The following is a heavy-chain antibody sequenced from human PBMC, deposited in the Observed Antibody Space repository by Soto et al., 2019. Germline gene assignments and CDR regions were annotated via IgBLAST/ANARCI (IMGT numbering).Heavy chain of an antibody. Sequence: GGSLRLSCAASGFTFSSYSMNWVRQAPGKGLEWVSSISSTTSHIYYTDSVQGRFTISRDNAKNSLYLQMDSLRAEDTAMYYCAGHLASRYSDSWYKGWHIDYWGQGALVTVSS. CDR2: ISSTTSHI. CDR1: GFTFSSYS. V-gene: IGHV3-21*01. D-gene: IGHD1-26*01. CDR3: AGHLASRYSDSWYKGWHIDY. J-gene: IGHJ4*02.